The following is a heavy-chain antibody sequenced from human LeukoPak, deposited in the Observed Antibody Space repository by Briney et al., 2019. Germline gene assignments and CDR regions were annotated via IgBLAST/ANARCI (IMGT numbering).Heavy chain of an antibody. Sequence: SETLSLTCTVSGGSISSGDYYWSWIRQPPGKGLEWIGYIYHSGSTYYNPSLKSRVTISVDRSKNQFSLKLSSVTAADTAVYYCARGFDYGGNSAWFDPWGQGTLVTVSS. CDR3: ARGFDYGGNSAWFDP. V-gene: IGHV4-30-2*01. D-gene: IGHD4-23*01. J-gene: IGHJ5*02. CDR1: GGSISSGDYY. CDR2: IYHSGST.